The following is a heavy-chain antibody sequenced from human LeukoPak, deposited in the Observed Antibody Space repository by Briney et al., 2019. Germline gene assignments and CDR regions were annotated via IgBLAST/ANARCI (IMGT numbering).Heavy chain of an antibody. V-gene: IGHV4-4*02. CDR1: GGSISSSNW. Sequence: SETLSLTCAVSGGSISSSNWWSWVRQPPGKGLEWIGEIYHSGSTNYNPSLKSRVTISVDKSKNQFSLKLSSVTAADTAVYYCARDNRYYDYVWGKYRLFSYLYYLGQGTLVTVSS. CDR2: IYHSGST. CDR3: ARDNRYYDYVWGKYRLFSYLYY. J-gene: IGHJ4*02. D-gene: IGHD3-16*02.